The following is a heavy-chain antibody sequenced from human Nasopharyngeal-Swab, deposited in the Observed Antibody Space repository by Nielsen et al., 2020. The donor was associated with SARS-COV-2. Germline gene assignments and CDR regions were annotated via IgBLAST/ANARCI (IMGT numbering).Heavy chain of an antibody. V-gene: IGHV3-9*01. CDR3: AKDIPWASSGPYDYYGMDV. CDR1: RFTLDDYA. Sequence: SRAASRFTLDDYALHRGRQTPGKGPEWGSGISLDSGSIGYADSVKGRFTISRDNAKNSLYLQMNSLRAEDTALYYCAKDIPWASSGPYDYYGMDVWGQGTTVTVSS. D-gene: IGHD6-19*01. J-gene: IGHJ6*02. CDR2: ISLDSGSI.